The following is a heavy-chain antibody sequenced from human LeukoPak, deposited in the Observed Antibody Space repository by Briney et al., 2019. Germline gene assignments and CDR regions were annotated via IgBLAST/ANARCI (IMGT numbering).Heavy chain of an antibody. CDR1: DGSLSGCY. CDR3: ASRGR. Sequence: KPSETLSLTCAVYDGSLSGCYWGWIRQPPGKGLEWIGEINHSGSTNYNPSLKSRVSISIDTSKNQFSLNLTSVTAADTAVYYCASRGRWGQGTLVTVSS. CDR2: INHSGST. D-gene: IGHD1-26*01. J-gene: IGHJ4*02. V-gene: IGHV4-34*01.